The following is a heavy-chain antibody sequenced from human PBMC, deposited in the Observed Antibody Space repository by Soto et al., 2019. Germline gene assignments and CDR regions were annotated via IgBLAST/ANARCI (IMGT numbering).Heavy chain of an antibody. CDR2: INHSGST. D-gene: IGHD2-15*01. Sequence: PSETLSLTCAVYGGSFSGYYWSWIRQPPGKGLEWIGEINHSGSTNYNPSLKSRVTISVDTSKNQFSLKLSSVTAADTAVYYCASVVGFWFDPWGQGTLVTVSS. J-gene: IGHJ5*02. CDR3: ASVVGFWFDP. V-gene: IGHV4-34*01. CDR1: GGSFSGYY.